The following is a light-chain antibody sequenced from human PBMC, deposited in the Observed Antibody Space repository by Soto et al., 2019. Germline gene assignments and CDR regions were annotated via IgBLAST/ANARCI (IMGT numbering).Light chain of an antibody. J-gene: IGKJ5*01. CDR2: DAS. Sequence: EIVLTQSPATLSLSPGERATLSCRASQSVSSYLAWYQQKPGQAPRRLIYDASNRATGIPARFSGSGSGTDFTLTISSLEPEAFAVYYCQQRSNWPPITFGQGTRLEIK. CDR1: QSVSSY. CDR3: QQRSNWPPIT. V-gene: IGKV3-11*01.